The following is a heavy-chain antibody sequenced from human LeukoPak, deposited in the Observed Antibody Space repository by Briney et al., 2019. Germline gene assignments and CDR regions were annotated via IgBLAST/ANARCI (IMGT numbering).Heavy chain of an antibody. CDR1: GFTFSSSA. V-gene: IGHV3-23*01. Sequence: PGGSLRLSCAASGFTFSSSAMSWVRQVPGKGLEWVSGISASGGSTNYADSVRGRFTISRDNSKNTLYVQMNSLRAEDTAVYSCAKDLTTLTLAMDVWGLGTTV. CDR3: AKDLTTLTLAMDV. CDR2: ISASGGST. J-gene: IGHJ6*02. D-gene: IGHD4-11*01.